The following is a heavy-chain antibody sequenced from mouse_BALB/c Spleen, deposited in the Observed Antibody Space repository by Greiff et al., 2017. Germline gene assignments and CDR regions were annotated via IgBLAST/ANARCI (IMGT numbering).Heavy chain of an antibody. CDR3: ARLAVYDGYYIYAMDY. CDR2: ISNGGGST. CDR1: GFTFSSYT. D-gene: IGHD2-3*01. V-gene: IGHV5-12-2*01. J-gene: IGHJ4*01. Sequence: EVKLVESGGGLVQPGGSLKLSCAASGFTFSSYTMSWVRQTPEKRLEWVAYISNGGGSTYYPDTVKGRFTISRDNAKNTLYLQMSSLKSEDTAMYYCARLAVYDGYYIYAMDYWGQGTSVTVSS.